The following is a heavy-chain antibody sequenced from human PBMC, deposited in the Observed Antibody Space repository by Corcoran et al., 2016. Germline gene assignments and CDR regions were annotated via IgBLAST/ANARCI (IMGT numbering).Heavy chain of an antibody. CDR2: IYYSGST. V-gene: IGHV4-59*01. CDR3: ARDGWGYYGDYYYYYGMDV. D-gene: IGHD4-17*01. CDR1: GGSISSYY. J-gene: IGHJ6*02. Sequence: QVQLQESGPGLVKPSETLSLTCTVSGGSISSYYWSWIRQPPGKGLEWIGYIYYSGSTNYNPSLKSRVTISVDTSKNQFSLKLSSVTAADTAVYYCARDGWGYYGDYYYYYGMDVWGQGTTVTVSS.